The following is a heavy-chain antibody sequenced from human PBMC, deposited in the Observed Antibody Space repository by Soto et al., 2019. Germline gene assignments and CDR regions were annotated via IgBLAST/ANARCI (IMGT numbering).Heavy chain of an antibody. J-gene: IGHJ4*02. V-gene: IGHV4-39*01. CDR3: ATHIDY. CDR1: GGSISSSSYY. Sequence: QLQLQESGPGLVKPSETLSLTCTVSGGSISSSSYYWGWIRQAPGKGVEWIGSIYYGGSSYYNPPLDRRIPIPVDTSRNQLSLKLSSATAADSAGYYCATHIDYWGQGTLVTVSS. CDR2: IYYGGSS.